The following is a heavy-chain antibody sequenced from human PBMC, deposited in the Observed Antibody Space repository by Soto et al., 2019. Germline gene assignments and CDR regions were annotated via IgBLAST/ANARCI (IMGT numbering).Heavy chain of an antibody. CDR2: IYWDDDK. Sequence: QITLKESGPTLVKPTQTLTLTCTFSGFSLSTSGVGVVWIRQPPGKALEWLAVIYWDDDKRYSPSLKSRLTITKDTSINQVVLTMTNIDPVDTATYYCAHRTILTGYLNWFDPWGQGTLVTVSS. CDR1: GFSLSTSGVG. V-gene: IGHV2-5*02. CDR3: AHRTILTGYLNWFDP. J-gene: IGHJ5*02. D-gene: IGHD3-9*01.